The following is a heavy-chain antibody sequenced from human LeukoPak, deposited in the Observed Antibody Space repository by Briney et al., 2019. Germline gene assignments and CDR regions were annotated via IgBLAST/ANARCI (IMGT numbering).Heavy chain of an antibody. D-gene: IGHD6-6*01. CDR1: GFTFDDYA. V-gene: IGHV3-9*01. J-gene: IGHJ4*02. CDR3: VKDRSSSWSSFDY. CDR2: VDWNSGSV. Sequence: GGSLRLSCTASGFTFDDYAMHWVRQAPGKGLEWVSGVDWNSGSVDYADSVKGRFTISRDNAKNSLYLQMNSLRPEDTALYYCVKDRSSSWSSFDYWGQGILVTVSS.